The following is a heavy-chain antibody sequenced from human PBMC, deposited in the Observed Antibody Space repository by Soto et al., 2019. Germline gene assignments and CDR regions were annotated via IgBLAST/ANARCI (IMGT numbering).Heavy chain of an antibody. CDR3: ARPPGSGTLFAN. D-gene: IGHD2-15*01. J-gene: IGHJ4*02. CDR2: IYPKYSDI. V-gene: IGHV5-51*01. CDR1: GYDFADSW. Sequence: PGESLKISCQGSGYDFADSWIVWVRQVPGRGLEWVAIIYPKYSDIRYRPSFQGRVTISADKSVNTAYLQWTGLRAPDTAIYYCARPPGSGTLFANWGQGTPVTVSS.